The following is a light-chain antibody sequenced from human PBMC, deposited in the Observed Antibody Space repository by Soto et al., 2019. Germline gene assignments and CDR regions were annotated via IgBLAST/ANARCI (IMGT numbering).Light chain of an antibody. Sequence: EIVLTQSPGTLSLSPGERATLSCRASQSVSSIYFAWYQQKRGQAPRLLIYGVSSRATGIPDRFSGSGSGTEFTLTISSLQSEDFAVYYCQQYHNWPITFGQGTRLEIK. J-gene: IGKJ5*01. CDR3: QQYHNWPIT. CDR2: GVS. V-gene: IGKV3-20*01. CDR1: QSVSSIY.